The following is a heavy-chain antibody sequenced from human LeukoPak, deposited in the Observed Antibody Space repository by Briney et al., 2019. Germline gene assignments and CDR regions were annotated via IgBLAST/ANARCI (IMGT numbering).Heavy chain of an antibody. Sequence: GESLEISFKGSGSGFTSYWIGWVRQVPGKGLEWMWIIYPAYSDTRYSPSFQGQVTISADKSTSTAYLQWSSLKASDTAMYYCARQDGRALYYFDYWGQGTLVTVSS. J-gene: IGHJ4*02. V-gene: IGHV5-51*01. CDR1: GSGFTSYW. D-gene: IGHD5-24*01. CDR3: ARQDGRALYYFDY. CDR2: IYPAYSDT.